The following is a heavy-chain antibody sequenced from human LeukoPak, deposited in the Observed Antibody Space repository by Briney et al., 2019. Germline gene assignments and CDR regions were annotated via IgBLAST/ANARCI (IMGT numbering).Heavy chain of an antibody. V-gene: IGHV4-4*07. Sequence: PSETLSLTCTVSGGPINTYHWSWIRQPAGKGLEWIGRINTSGSTKKPSLTSRVTMSLDTSRNQFFLKLNSVAAADTAVYYCGRDRRATYYYDSSGYYSDFWGQGTLVTVSS. D-gene: IGHD3-22*01. J-gene: IGHJ4*02. CDR2: INTSGST. CDR1: GGPINTYH. CDR3: GRDRRATYYYDSSGYYSDF.